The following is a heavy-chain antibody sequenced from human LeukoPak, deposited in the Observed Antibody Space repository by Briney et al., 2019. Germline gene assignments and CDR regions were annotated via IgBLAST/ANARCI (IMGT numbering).Heavy chain of an antibody. J-gene: IGHJ6*02. CDR1: GFTFRSYG. CDR2: ISYDGSNK. CDR3: AKEDRDYDFWSGLNYYYGMDV. Sequence: GGSLRLSCAASGFTFRSYGMHWVRQAPGKGLEWVAVISYDGSNKYYANSVKGRFTISRDNTKNTLYLQMNSLRAEDTAVYYCAKEDRDYDFWSGLNYYYGMDVWGQGTTVTVSS. D-gene: IGHD3-3*01. V-gene: IGHV3-30*18.